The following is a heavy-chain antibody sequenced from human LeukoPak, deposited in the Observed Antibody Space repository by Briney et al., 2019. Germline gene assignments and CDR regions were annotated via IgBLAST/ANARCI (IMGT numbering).Heavy chain of an antibody. CDR2: IKQDGGEK. CDR3: ARDLGGARSYYYYMDV. D-gene: IGHD2-21*01. CDR1: GFTFSTYS. J-gene: IGHJ6*03. Sequence: PGGSLTLSCAASGFTFSTYSMSWVRQAPGRGLEWVANIKQDGGEKYYVDSVKGRFTISRDNARNSLYLQMNSLRAEDTAVYYCARDLGGARSYYYYMDVWGRGTTVTVSS. V-gene: IGHV3-7*01.